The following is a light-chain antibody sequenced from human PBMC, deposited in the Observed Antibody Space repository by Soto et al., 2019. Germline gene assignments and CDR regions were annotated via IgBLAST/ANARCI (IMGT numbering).Light chain of an antibody. V-gene: IGLV2-8*01. Sequence: QSALTQPPSASGSPGQSVTISCTGTSTDVCGYDYVSWYQQHPGKVPKLMIYEVNKRPSGVPDRFSGSKSGNTASLTVSGLQPEDEADYYCTSYAGGNNVFGTGTKVTVL. CDR3: TSYAGGNNV. J-gene: IGLJ1*01. CDR1: STDVCGYDY. CDR2: EVN.